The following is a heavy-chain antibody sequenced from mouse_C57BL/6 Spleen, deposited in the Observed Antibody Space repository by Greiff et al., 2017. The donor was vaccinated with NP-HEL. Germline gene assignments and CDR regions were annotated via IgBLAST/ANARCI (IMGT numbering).Heavy chain of an antibody. J-gene: IGHJ1*03. Sequence: QVQLKESGAELVKPGASVKMSCKASGYTFTTYPIEWMKQNHGKSLEWIGNFHPYNDDTKYNEKFKGKATLTVEKSSSTVYLELSRLTSDDSAVYYCARGFYDYDSYFDVWGTGTTVTVSS. CDR3: ARGFYDYDSYFDV. V-gene: IGHV1-47*01. CDR2: FHPYNDDT. CDR1: GYTFTTYP. D-gene: IGHD2-4*01.